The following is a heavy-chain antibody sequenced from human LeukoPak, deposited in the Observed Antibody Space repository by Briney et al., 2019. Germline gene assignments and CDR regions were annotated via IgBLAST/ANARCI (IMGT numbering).Heavy chain of an antibody. CDR3: ALADILVVPAAHYYYYGMDV. Sequence: ASVKVSCKASGGTFSSYAISWVRQAPGQGLEWMGGIIPIFGTANYAQKFQGRVTITADESTSTAYMELSSLRSEDTAVYYCALADILVVPAAHYYYYGMDVWGKGTTVTVSS. J-gene: IGHJ6*04. CDR2: IIPIFGTA. V-gene: IGHV1-69*13. CDR1: GGTFSSYA. D-gene: IGHD2-2*01.